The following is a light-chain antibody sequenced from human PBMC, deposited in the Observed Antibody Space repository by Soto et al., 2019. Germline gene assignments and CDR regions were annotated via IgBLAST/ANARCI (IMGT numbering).Light chain of an antibody. CDR1: QSIRSR. V-gene: IGKV1-5*01. Sequence: DIKMTQSPSSLSASVGATLTITSRASQSIRSRLAWFQQKPGKAPKLLIYDASSLESGVPQRFSGSGSGTEVTLTISGLQPGESATYYCQQYNSYSPTSGQGTKVDI. CDR3: QQYNSYSPT. CDR2: DAS. J-gene: IGKJ1*01.